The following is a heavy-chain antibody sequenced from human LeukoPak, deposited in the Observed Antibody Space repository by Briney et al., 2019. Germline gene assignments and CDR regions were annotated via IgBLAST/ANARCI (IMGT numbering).Heavy chain of an antibody. CDR3: ARVRGADFDY. CDR1: GYIFTGYY. D-gene: IGHD3-10*01. V-gene: IGHV1-2*06. J-gene: IGHJ4*02. CDR2: INPDSGDT. Sequence: ASVKVSCKSSGYIFTGYYLHWVRQAPGQGLEWMGRINPDSGDTNYAQKFQGRVTLTRDTSNSTAYMEMSRLTSDDTAVYFCARVRGADFDYWGQGTLVTVSS.